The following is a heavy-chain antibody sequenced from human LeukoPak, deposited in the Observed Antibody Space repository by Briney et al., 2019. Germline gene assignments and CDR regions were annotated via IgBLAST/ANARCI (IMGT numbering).Heavy chain of an antibody. J-gene: IGHJ4*02. CDR3: AREPRGYSYGL. D-gene: IGHD5-18*01. CDR2: IKDDGSET. V-gene: IGHV3-7*01. Sequence: GGSLRLSCAASRFTFSNYWMAWVRQAPGKGLEWVANIKDDGSETYYVASVKGRFTISRDNAKDSLYLQMNSLRAEDTAVYYCAREPRGYSYGLWGRGTLVTVSS. CDR1: RFTFSNYW.